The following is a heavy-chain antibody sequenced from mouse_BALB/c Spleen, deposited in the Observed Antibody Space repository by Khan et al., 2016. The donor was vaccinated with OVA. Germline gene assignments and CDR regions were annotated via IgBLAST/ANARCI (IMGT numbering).Heavy chain of an antibody. Sequence: QVQLQQSGAELAKPGASVKMSCKASGYTFTSYWMHWVKQRPGQGLEWIGYINPSTGYTEYNQKFKDKATLTADKSSSTAYMQLSSLTSEDSAVYYCANHGSSSAWLTYWGQGNLVTVSA. D-gene: IGHD1-1*01. J-gene: IGHJ3*01. CDR3: ANHGSSSAWLTY. V-gene: IGHV1-7*01. CDR2: INPSTGYT. CDR1: GYTFTSYW.